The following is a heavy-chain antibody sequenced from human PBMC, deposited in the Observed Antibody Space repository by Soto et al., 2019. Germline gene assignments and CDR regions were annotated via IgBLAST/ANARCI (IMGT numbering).Heavy chain of an antibody. J-gene: IGHJ5*02. CDR1: GAALSSGGYF. CDR3: TREQSDDNYFDP. Sequence: SETLSLTXTVSGAALSSGGYFYTWVRQPPGKGLEWLGYIYYSGGTNYNPSLKSRVTISLDKSKSQFSLRLISVTAADTPVYYCTREQSDDNYFDPWGQGTLVTVSS. V-gene: IGHV4-61*08. CDR2: IYYSGGT. D-gene: IGHD6-19*01.